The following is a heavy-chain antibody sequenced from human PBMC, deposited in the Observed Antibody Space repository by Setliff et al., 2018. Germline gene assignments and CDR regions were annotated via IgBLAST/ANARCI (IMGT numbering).Heavy chain of an antibody. D-gene: IGHD3-9*01. Sequence: ASVKVSCKASGYTFTSYGISWVRQAPGQGLEWMGWISAYNGNTNYAQKLQGRVTMTEDTSTDAAYMELSSLRSEDTAVYYCATGFLRYDILTGYYQRPHYFEYWGQGTLVTAPQ. CDR1: GYTFTSYG. CDR2: ISAYNGNT. J-gene: IGHJ4*02. CDR3: ATGFLRYDILTGYYQRPHYFEY. V-gene: IGHV1-18*01.